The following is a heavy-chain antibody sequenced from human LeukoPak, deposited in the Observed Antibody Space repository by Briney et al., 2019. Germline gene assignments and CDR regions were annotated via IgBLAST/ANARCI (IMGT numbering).Heavy chain of an antibody. J-gene: IGHJ4*02. CDR2: IKQDGSEK. CDR3: ATDQVIGYYDSSGPPDY. D-gene: IGHD3-22*01. Sequence: PGGSLRLSCAASGFTFSSYCVSWARQAPGKGLEWVANIKQDGSEKYYVDSVKGRFTISRDNAKNSLYLQMNSLRAEDTAVYYCATDQVIGYYDSSGPPDYWGQGTLVTVSS. V-gene: IGHV3-7*01. CDR1: GFTFSSYC.